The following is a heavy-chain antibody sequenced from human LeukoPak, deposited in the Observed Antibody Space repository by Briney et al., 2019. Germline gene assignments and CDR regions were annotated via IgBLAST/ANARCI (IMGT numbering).Heavy chain of an antibody. J-gene: IGHJ4*02. CDR3: AKRYCSGGSCYMGFDY. CDR2: ISGSGGST. Sequence: GGSLRLSCAASGFTFSSYAMSWVRQAPGKGLEWVSAISGSGGSTYYADSVKGRFTISRVNSKNMLYLQMNSLRAEDTAVYYCAKRYCSGGSCYMGFDYWGQGTLVTVSS. CDR1: GFTFSSYA. V-gene: IGHV3-23*01. D-gene: IGHD2-15*01.